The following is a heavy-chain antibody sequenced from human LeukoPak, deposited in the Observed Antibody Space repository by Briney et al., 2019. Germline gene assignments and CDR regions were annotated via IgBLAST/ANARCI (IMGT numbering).Heavy chain of an antibody. V-gene: IGHV3-7*01. CDR2: IKQDGSEK. D-gene: IGHD5-12*01. Sequence: GGSLRLSCAAYGFTFSSYWMSWVRQAPGKGLEWVANIKQDGSEKYYVDSVKGRFTISRDNAKNSLYLQMNSLRAEDTAVYYCARDHSGYDYKTFDYWGQGTLVTVSS. CDR1: GFTFSSYW. J-gene: IGHJ4*02. CDR3: ARDHSGYDYKTFDY.